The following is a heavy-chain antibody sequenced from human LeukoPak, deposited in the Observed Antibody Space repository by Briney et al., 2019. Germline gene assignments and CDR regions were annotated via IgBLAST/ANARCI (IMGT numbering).Heavy chain of an antibody. D-gene: IGHD1-26*01. CDR1: GFTFSDYI. V-gene: IGHV3-72*01. CDR3: SRDGGEGGSSAFDI. J-gene: IGHJ3*02. CDR2: IRRKGQSYTT. Sequence: PGGSLRLSCSASGFTFSDYILDWVRQAPGKGLEWVGRIRRKGQSYTTEYAASVKGRFTISRDDSKNSLYLHMNSLKTEDTAVYHCSRDGGEGGSSAFDIWGPGTTVTVSS.